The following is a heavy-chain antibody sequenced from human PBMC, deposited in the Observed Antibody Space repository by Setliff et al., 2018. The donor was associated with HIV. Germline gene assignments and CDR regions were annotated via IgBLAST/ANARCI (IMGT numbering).Heavy chain of an antibody. CDR1: HGSITSTSYY. J-gene: IGHJ6*03. Sequence: KPSETLSLTCIVSHGSITSTSYYWGWVRQSPGRGLEWIGSIYYSGRTYYNPSLKSRLSMSVDTSRDQFSLDLTSVTAADTAVYYCARVETQLWLNYHYYMDVWGKGTTVTSP. CDR3: ARVETQLWLNYHYYMDV. D-gene: IGHD5-18*01. V-gene: IGHV4-39*07. CDR2: IYYSGRT.